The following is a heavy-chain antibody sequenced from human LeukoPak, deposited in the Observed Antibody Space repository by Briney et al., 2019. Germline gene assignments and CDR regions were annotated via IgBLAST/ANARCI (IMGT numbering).Heavy chain of an antibody. V-gene: IGHV1-2*02. CDR3: ATSYTVTPTDY. J-gene: IGHJ4*02. Sequence: ASVKVSCKASGYTFTGYYMHWVRQAPGQGLEWMGWINPNSGGTNYAQKFQGRVTMTEDTSTDTAYMELSSLRSEDTAVYYCATSYTVTPTDYWGQGTLVTVSS. CDR1: GYTFTGYY. CDR2: INPNSGGT. D-gene: IGHD4-17*01.